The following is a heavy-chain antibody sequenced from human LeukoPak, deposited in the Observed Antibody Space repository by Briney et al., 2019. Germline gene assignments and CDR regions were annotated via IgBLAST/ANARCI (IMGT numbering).Heavy chain of an antibody. CDR3: AKPLQYSSRWYFDY. D-gene: IGHD6-13*01. J-gene: IGHJ4*02. CDR1: RFSFSNAM. V-gene: IGHV3-15*01. Sequence: PVGSLRVSSAAPRFSFSNAMLSRVRQAPGKGLEWVGRIKSETDGGTTDYSTPVKGRFTISRDNSKNTLYLQMDSLRAEDTAVYYCAKPLQYSSRWYFDYWGQGTLVTVSS. CDR2: IKSETDGGTT.